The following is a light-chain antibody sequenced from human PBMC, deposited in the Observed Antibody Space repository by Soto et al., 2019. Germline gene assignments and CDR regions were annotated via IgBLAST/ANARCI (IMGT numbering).Light chain of an antibody. CDR1: NSDVGSYNY. V-gene: IGLV2-11*01. J-gene: IGLJ3*02. Sequence: QSALPQPRSVSGSAGQAVTISCTGTNSDVGSYNYVSWYQQHPGKDPKLMISDVSQRPSGVPDRFSGSKSGNTASLTISGLQAEDEADYYCCSYAASDTWVFGGGTKLTVL. CDR3: CSYAASDTWV. CDR2: DVS.